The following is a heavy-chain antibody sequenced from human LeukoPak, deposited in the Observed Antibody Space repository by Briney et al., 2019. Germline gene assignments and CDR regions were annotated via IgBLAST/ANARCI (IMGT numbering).Heavy chain of an antibody. V-gene: IGHV4-34*01. J-gene: IGHJ5*02. D-gene: IGHD3-10*01. CDR2: INHSGST. Sequence: SETLSLTCAVYGGSFSGHYWSWIRQPPGKGLEWIGEINHSGSTNYNPSLKSRVTISVDTSKNQFSLKLSSVTAADTAVYYCARLSPHRSYYYGSGSYPWGQGTLVTVSS. CDR1: GGSFSGHY. CDR3: ARLSPHRSYYYGSGSYP.